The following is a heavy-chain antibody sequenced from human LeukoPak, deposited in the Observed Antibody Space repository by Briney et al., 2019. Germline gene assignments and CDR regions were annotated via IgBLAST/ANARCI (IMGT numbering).Heavy chain of an antibody. CDR3: ARGFSSSWEGDFDY. Sequence: GGSLRLSCAASGFTFSSYAMHWVRQAPGKGLEWVAVISYDGSNKYYADSVKGRFTISRDNSKNTLYLQMNSLRAEDTAVYYCARGFSSSWEGDFDYRGQGTLVTVSS. D-gene: IGHD6-6*01. CDR2: ISYDGSNK. V-gene: IGHV3-30*01. J-gene: IGHJ4*02. CDR1: GFTFSSYA.